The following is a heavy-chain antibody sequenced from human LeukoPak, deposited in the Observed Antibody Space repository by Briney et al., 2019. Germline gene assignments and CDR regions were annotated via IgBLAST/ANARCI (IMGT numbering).Heavy chain of an antibody. J-gene: IGHJ4*02. Sequence: SETLSLTCAVSGYSISSGYYWGWIRHPPGKGLEWIGRIYHSGSTYYNPSLKSRVTISVGTSKNQFSLKLSSVTAADTAVYYCARNWIQLWLQAPDDYWGQGTLVTVSS. D-gene: IGHD5-18*01. CDR3: ARNWIQLWLQAPDDY. CDR2: IYHSGST. V-gene: IGHV4-38-2*01. CDR1: GYSISSGYY.